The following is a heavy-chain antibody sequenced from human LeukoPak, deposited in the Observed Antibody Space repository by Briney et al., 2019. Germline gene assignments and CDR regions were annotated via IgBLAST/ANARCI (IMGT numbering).Heavy chain of an antibody. J-gene: IGHJ4*02. CDR3: ASDIVATSGDF. CDR2: ITSAGRAI. CDR1: GFTFSNFY. V-gene: IGHV3-11*01. Sequence: GGSLRLSCAASGFTFSNFYMSWIRQAPGKGLEWVSYITSAGRAIYYADSVQGRFTISRDNARNSLYLQMNGLRAEDTAVYYCASDIVATSGDFWGQGTLVTVSS. D-gene: IGHD5-12*01.